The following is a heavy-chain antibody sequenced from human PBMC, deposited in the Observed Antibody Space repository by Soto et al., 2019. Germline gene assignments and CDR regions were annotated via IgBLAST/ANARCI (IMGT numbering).Heavy chain of an antibody. J-gene: IGHJ4*02. CDR2: ITGSGDSA. CDR3: TKDYGAVADF. V-gene: IGHV3-23*01. D-gene: IGHD6-19*01. Sequence: EVQLLESGRGLVQPGESLRLSCAASGFTFRSYAMSWVRQAPGKGLEWVAAITGSGDSAYYADSVKGRFTISRDNSKNTLFVEMNSLRADDTAVYYCTKDYGAVADFWGQGTLITVSS. CDR1: GFTFRSYA.